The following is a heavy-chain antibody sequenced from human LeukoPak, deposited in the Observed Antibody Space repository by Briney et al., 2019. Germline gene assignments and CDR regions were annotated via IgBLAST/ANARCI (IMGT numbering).Heavy chain of an antibody. Sequence: GESLKISCKSSAYGFTAYWIGWVRQMPGKGLEWMGIIYLYDSDTRYGPSLQGHFTISADKSISTAYLQWSSLKASDTAIYYCASGVSSSYFEHWGQGTLVTVSS. J-gene: IGHJ4*02. CDR2: IYLYDSDT. CDR1: AYGFTAYW. D-gene: IGHD6-6*01. V-gene: IGHV5-51*01. CDR3: ASGVSSSYFEH.